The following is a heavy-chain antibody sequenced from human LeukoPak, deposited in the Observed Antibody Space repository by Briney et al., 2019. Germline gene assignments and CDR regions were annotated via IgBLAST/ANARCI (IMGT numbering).Heavy chain of an antibody. Sequence: SETLSLTCAVYGGSFSGYYWSWIRQPPGKGLEWTGEINHSGSTNYNPSLKSRVTISVDTSKNQFSLKLSSVTAADTAVYYCARGVSTVTTEVYYFDYWGQGTLVTVSS. CDR2: INHSGST. CDR3: ARGVSTVTTEVYYFDY. CDR1: GGSFSGYY. D-gene: IGHD4-17*01. J-gene: IGHJ4*02. V-gene: IGHV4-34*01.